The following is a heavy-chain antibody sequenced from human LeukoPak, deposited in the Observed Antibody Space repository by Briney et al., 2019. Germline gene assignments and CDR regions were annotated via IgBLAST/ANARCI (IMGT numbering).Heavy chain of an antibody. CDR1: GDTFSSYY. CDR3: ARGGVRGDPFNWFDP. J-gene: IGHJ5*02. V-gene: IGHV1-46*01. D-gene: IGHD3-10*01. Sequence: GASVKVSCKASGDTFSSYYVHWVRQAPGQGLEWMGIMNPSGGSIRYAQKFQGRVTMTRDMSTSTVYMELSKDTAVYYCARGGVRGDPFNWFDPWGQGTLVTVSS. CDR2: MNPSGGSI.